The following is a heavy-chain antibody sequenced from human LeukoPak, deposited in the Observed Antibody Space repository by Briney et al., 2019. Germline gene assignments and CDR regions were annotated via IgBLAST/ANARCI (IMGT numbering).Heavy chain of an antibody. J-gene: IGHJ4*02. CDR2: IYYSGST. CDR3: ARGPATRVYYFDY. D-gene: IGHD1-26*01. Sequence: SETLSLTCNVSGASVSSGSYYWSWIRQPPGKGLEWIGYIYYSGSTNYNPSLKSRVTISVDTSKNQFSLKLSSVTAADTAVYYCARGPATRVYYFDYWGQGTLVTVSS. V-gene: IGHV4-61*01. CDR1: GASVSSGSYY.